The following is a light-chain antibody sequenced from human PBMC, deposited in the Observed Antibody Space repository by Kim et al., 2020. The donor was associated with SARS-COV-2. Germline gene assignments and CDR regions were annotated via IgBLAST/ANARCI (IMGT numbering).Light chain of an antibody. CDR1: QGISNY. CDR3: QKYNSAPWT. CDR2: AAS. V-gene: IGKV1-27*01. J-gene: IGKJ1*01. Sequence: DIQKTQSPSSLSASVGDRVTITCRASQGISNYLAWYQQKPGKVPKLLIYAASTLRSRVPSRFSGSGSGTDFTLTISSLQPEDVATYYCQKYNSAPWTFGQGTKVDIK.